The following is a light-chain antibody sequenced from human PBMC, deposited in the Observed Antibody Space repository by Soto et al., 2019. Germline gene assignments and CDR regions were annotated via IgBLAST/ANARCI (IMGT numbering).Light chain of an antibody. CDR3: QSYDSSLSGSVV. Sequence: QSVLTQPPSVSGAPGQRVTISCTGSSSNIGAGYDVHWYQQLPGTAPKLLIYGNSNRPSGVPERFSGSKSGTSAFLAITGLQAEDEADYYCQSYDSSLSGSVVFGGGTKVTVL. CDR1: SSNIGAGYD. V-gene: IGLV1-40*01. J-gene: IGLJ2*01. CDR2: GNS.